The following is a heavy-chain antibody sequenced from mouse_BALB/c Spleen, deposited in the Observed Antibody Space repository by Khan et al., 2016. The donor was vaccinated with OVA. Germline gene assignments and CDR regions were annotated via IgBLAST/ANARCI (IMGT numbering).Heavy chain of an antibody. D-gene: IGHD1-1*02. CDR2: IDPANGNT. J-gene: IGHJ4*01. CDR3: GRGGWSYAMDY. V-gene: IGHV14-3*02. CDR1: GFNIKDTY. Sequence: VQLQQPGAELVKPGASVKLSCTASGFNIKDTYIHWVMQRPEQGLEWIGRIDPANGNTQYDPRFQGKATITADTSSNTAYLQFSSLTSEDTAVYYCGRGGWSYAMDYWGQGTSVTVSS.